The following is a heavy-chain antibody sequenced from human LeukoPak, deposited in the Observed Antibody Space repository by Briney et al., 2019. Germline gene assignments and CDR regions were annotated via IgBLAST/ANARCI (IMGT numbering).Heavy chain of an antibody. V-gene: IGHV4-59*01. Sequence: SSETLSLTCTVSGGSISSYYWSWIRQPPGKGLEWIGYIYYSGSTNYNPSLKSRVTISVDTSKNQFSLKLSSVTAADTAVYYCAKGTPNKDAFDIWGQGTTVTVSS. CDR1: GGSISSYY. D-gene: IGHD1/OR15-1a*01. CDR2: IYYSGST. CDR3: AKGTPNKDAFDI. J-gene: IGHJ3*02.